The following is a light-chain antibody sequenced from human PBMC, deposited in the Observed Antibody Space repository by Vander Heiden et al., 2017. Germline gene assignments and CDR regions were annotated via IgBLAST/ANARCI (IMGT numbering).Light chain of an antibody. J-gene: IGKJ2*02. V-gene: IGKV1-5*03. CDR1: QSISSW. CDR2: KAS. CDR3: QQYNSYSSWT. Sequence: DIQMTQSPSTLSASVGDRVTITCRASQSISSWLAWYQQKPGKAPKLLIYKASSLESGVPSRFSGSVSGTEFTLTISSLQPDDFATYYCQQYNSYSSWTFGQGTKLEIK.